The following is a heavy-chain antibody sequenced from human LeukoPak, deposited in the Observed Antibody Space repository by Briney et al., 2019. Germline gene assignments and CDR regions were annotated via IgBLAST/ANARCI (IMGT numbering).Heavy chain of an antibody. CDR3: IVFGDSNH. Sequence: GGSLRLSCAASGFTFSSSAMSWVRQAPGKGPEWVSAIHTSGDTCYADSVKGRFTISRDTSKNTLYLQINSLRVEDTAVYYCIVFGDSNHWGQGTLVTVSS. J-gene: IGHJ5*02. V-gene: IGHV3-23*01. CDR2: IHTSGDT. D-gene: IGHD4-17*01. CDR1: GFTFSSSA.